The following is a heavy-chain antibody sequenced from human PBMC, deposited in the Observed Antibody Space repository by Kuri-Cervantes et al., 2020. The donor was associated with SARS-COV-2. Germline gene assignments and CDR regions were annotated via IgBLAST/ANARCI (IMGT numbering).Heavy chain of an antibody. CDR1: GYSISSGYY. D-gene: IGHD3-16*01. V-gene: IGHV4-38-2*02. CDR3: ARDQGGYYMDV. Sequence: SETLSLTCAVSGYSISSGYYWGWIRQSPGKGLAWIGYIYYSGNTYYNPSLKSRVTISVDRSKNQFSLKVNSVTAADTAVYYCARDQGGYYMDVWGKGTTVTVSS. CDR2: IYYSGNT. J-gene: IGHJ6*03.